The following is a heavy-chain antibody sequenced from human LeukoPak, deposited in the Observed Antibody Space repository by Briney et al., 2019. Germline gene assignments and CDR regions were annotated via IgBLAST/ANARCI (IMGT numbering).Heavy chain of an antibody. J-gene: IGHJ4*02. V-gene: IGHV3-23*01. CDR2: ISGSGGST. D-gene: IGHD3-10*01. CDR3: AKDKGLWFGESTQVFDY. CDR1: GFTFSSYS. Sequence: HPGGSLRLSCAASGFTFSSYSMSWVRQAPGKGLEWVSAISGSGGSTYYADSVKGRFTISRDNSKNTLYLQMNSLRAEDTAVYYCAKDKGLWFGESTQVFDYWGQGTLVTVSS.